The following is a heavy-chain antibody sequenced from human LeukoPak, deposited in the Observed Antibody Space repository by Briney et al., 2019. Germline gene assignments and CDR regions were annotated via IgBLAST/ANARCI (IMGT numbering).Heavy chain of an antibody. V-gene: IGHV4-34*01. CDR3: ARDGSYQRTGRWFDP. CDR2: INHSGST. D-gene: IGHD2-2*01. J-gene: IGHJ5*02. Sequence: SETLSLTCAVYGGSFSGYYWSWIRQPPGKGLEWIGEINHSGSTNYNPSLKSRVTISVNTSKNQFSLKLSSVTAADTAVYYCARDGSYQRTGRWFDPWGQGTLVTVSS. CDR1: GGSFSGYY.